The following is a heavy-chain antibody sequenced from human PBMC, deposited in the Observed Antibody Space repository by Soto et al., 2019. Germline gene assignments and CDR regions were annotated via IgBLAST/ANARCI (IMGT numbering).Heavy chain of an antibody. J-gene: IGHJ4*02. CDR1: GFTFSSYG. Sequence: GGSLRLSCAASGFTFSSYGMHWVRQAPGKGLEWVAVISYDGSEKYSADSVKGRFTISRDNSKNTLYLQMNSLRAEDTAVYYCARKPETGTTVPFDYWGQGTLVTVS. CDR3: ARKPETGTTVPFDY. D-gene: IGHD1-1*01. V-gene: IGHV3-30*03. CDR2: ISYDGSEK.